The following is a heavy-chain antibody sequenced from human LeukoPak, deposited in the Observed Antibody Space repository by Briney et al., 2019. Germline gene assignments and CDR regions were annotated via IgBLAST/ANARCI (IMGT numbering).Heavy chain of an antibody. V-gene: IGHV1-69*13. Sequence: SVKVSCKASGGTLSSYAISWVRQAPGQGLEWMGGIIPIFGTANYAQKFQGRVTITADESTSTAYMELSSLRSEDTAVYYCARSSAVAGTSDYWGQGTLVTVSS. CDR2: IIPIFGTA. CDR1: GGTLSSYA. J-gene: IGHJ4*02. CDR3: ARSSAVAGTSDY. D-gene: IGHD6-19*01.